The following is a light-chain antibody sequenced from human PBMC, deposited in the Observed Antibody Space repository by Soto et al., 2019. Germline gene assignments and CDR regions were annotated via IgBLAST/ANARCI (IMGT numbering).Light chain of an antibody. CDR3: QSYDINSHVVM. CDR2: EDD. V-gene: IGLV6-57*03. Sequence: NFMLTQPPSVSESPGKTVTISCTRSSGSIASSFVQWYQQRPGGAPTALIYEDDQRPSGVPDRFSGSIDTSSNSASLTISGLKTDDAADYYCQSYDINSHVVMFGGGTKLTVL. CDR1: SGSIASSF. J-gene: IGLJ3*02.